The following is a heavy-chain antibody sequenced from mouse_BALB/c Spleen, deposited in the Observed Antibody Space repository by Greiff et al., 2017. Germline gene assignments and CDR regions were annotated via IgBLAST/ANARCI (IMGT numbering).Heavy chain of an antibody. J-gene: IGHJ2*01. Sequence: VQLQQSGPGLVAPSQSLSITCTVSGFSLTSYGVHWVRQPPGKGLEWLGVIWAGGSTNYNSALMSRLSISKDNSKSQVFLKMNSLQTDDTAMYYCARDHYYGSRPYYFDYWGQGTTLTVSS. CDR1: GFSLTSYG. CDR3: ARDHYYGSRPYYFDY. CDR2: IWAGGST. D-gene: IGHD1-1*01. V-gene: IGHV2-9*02.